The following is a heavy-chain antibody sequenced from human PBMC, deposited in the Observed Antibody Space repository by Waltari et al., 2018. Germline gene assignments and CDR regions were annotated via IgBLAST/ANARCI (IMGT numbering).Heavy chain of an antibody. Sequence: QLQLQQSGPGLVKPSESLSLTCAVSGDSMGSRDFWSWVRQSPGKGLEWIGQVHRSGRTNYNPSLASRFTMSIDTSNNQFSLKVTSATAADTAIYYCARDRGRGLYLDSWGQGILVTVSP. CDR3: ARDRGRGLYLDS. J-gene: IGHJ4*02. V-gene: IGHV4-4*02. CDR1: GDSMGSRDF. CDR2: VHRSGRT. D-gene: IGHD2-15*01.